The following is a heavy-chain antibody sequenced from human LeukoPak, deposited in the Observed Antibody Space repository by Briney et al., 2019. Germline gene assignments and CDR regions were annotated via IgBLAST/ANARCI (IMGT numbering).Heavy chain of an antibody. V-gene: IGHV3-30*02. CDR2: IRYDGSNE. CDR3: AKIEGKYQLANIPNS. CDR1: GFTFSYFG. J-gene: IGHJ4*02. D-gene: IGHD2-2*01. Sequence: GGSLRLSCVASGFTFSYFGMHWVRQAPGKGLEWVAFIRYDGSNEYYAESVKGRFTISRDNSKNTLYLQMNSLRVEDTAAYYCAKIEGKYQLANIPNSWGQGTLVTVSS.